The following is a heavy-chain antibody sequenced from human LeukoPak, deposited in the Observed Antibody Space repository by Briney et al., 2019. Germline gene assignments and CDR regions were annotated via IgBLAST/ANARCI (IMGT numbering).Heavy chain of an antibody. J-gene: IGHJ4*02. CDR3: SKWGDYDVLTGYYDSDF. V-gene: IGHV3-23*01. CDR1: GFTFSNYA. CDR2: IVGSGGST. D-gene: IGHD3-9*01. Sequence: GGSLRLSCAASGFTFSNYAMSWVRQAPGKGLEWVSAIVGSGGSTYYADSVKGRFSISRDNSKNTLFLQMDSLRVEDTALYYCSKWGDYDVLTGYYDSDFWGQGTLVTVSS.